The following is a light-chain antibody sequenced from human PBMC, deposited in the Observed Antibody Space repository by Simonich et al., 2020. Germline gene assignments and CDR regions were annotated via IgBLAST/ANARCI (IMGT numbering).Light chain of an antibody. CDR1: QSVLYSSNNKNY. V-gene: IGKV4-1*01. CDR2: WAS. CDR3: QQYYSTPYT. J-gene: IGKJ2*01. Sequence: DIVMTQSRDSLAVSLGERATINCKSSQSVLYSSNNKNYLAWYQQKPGQPPKLLIYWASTRESGVPDRFSGSGSGTDFTLTISSLQAEDVAVYYCQQYYSTPYTFGKGTKLEIK.